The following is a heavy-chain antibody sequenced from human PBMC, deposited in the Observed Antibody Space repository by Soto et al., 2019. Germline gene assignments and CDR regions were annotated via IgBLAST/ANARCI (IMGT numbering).Heavy chain of an antibody. CDR3: AFVYCGGGSCYRLRRAFDI. J-gene: IGHJ3*02. D-gene: IGHD2-15*01. Sequence: ASVKVSCKASGYTFTSYAMHWVRQAPGQRLEWMGWINACNGNTKYSQKFQGRVTITRDTSASTAYMELSSLRAEDTAVYYCAFVYCGGGSCYRLRRAFDIGGKGTMVTVSS. CDR1: GYTFTSYA. CDR2: INACNGNT. V-gene: IGHV1-3*01.